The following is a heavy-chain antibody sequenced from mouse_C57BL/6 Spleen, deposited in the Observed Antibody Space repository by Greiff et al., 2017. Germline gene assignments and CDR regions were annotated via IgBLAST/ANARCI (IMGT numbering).Heavy chain of an antibody. CDR1: GYTFTDYN. D-gene: IGHD1-1*01. J-gene: IGHJ2*01. CDR2: INPNNGGT. V-gene: IGHV1-22*01. Sequence: EVQLQQSGPELVKPGASVKMSCKASGYTFTDYNMHWVKQSHGKRLEWIGYINPNNGGTSYNQKFKGKATLTVNKSSSTAYMELRSLTSEESAVYYCARGATVVFDYWGQGTTLTVSS. CDR3: ARGATVVFDY.